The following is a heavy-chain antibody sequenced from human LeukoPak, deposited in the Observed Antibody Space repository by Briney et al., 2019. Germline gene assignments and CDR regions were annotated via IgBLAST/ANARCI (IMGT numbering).Heavy chain of an antibody. CDR2: MNPNSGNT. J-gene: IGHJ3*02. D-gene: IGHD3-3*01. CDR1: GYTFTSYD. CDR3: ARHDFWSGYWRAFDI. Sequence: ASVKVSCKASGYTFTSYDINWVRQATGQGLEWVGWMNPNSGNTGYAQKFQGRVTITVNTSITTAYMELSSLRSEDTAVYYCARHDFWSGYWRAFDIWGQGTMVTVSS. V-gene: IGHV1-8*03.